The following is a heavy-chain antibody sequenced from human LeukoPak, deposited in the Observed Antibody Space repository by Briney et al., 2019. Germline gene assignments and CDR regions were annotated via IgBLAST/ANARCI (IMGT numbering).Heavy chain of an antibody. CDR2: IYTSGST. V-gene: IGHV4-61*02. CDR1: GGSISSGSYY. Sequence: SQTLSLTCTVSGGSISSGSYYWSWIRQPAGKGLEWIGRIYTSGSTNYNPSPKSRVTISVDTSKNQFSLKLSSVTAADTAVYYCASYKGKDAFDIWGQGTMVTVSS. CDR3: ASYKGKDAFDI. D-gene: IGHD3-10*01. J-gene: IGHJ3*02.